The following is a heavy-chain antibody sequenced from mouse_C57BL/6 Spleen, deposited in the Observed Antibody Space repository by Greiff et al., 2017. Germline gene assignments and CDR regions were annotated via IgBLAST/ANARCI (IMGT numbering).Heavy chain of an antibody. CDR3: ARGTTVVEGDWYFDV. D-gene: IGHD1-1*01. CDR2: INPNNGGT. Sequence: VQLQQSGPELVKPGASVKIPCKASGYTFTDYNMDWVKQSHGKSLEWIGDINPNNGGTIYNQKFKGKATLTVDKSSSTAYMELRSLTSEDTAVYYCARGTTVVEGDWYFDVWGTGTTVTVSS. CDR1: GYTFTDYN. V-gene: IGHV1-18*01. J-gene: IGHJ1*03.